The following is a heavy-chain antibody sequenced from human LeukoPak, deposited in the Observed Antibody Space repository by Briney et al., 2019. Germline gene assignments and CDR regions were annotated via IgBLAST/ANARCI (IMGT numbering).Heavy chain of an antibody. D-gene: IGHD6-6*01. CDR1: GFTFSSYS. J-gene: IGHJ4*02. V-gene: IGHV3-48*01. CDR3: ARPRRSSSSDSFDY. Sequence: GGSLRLSCAASGFTFSSYSMNWVRQAPGKGLEWVSYISSSSSTIYYADSVTGRFTISRDNAKNSLYLQMNSLRAEDTAVYYCARPRRSSSSDSFDYWGQGTLVTVSS. CDR2: ISSSSSTI.